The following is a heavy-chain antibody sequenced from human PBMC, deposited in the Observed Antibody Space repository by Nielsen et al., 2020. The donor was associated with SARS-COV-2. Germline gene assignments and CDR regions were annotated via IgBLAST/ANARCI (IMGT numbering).Heavy chain of an antibody. V-gene: IGHV3-33*03. Sequence: GESLKTPCAAPGFTFSSYGMHRVRQAPGKGLEWVAVIWYDGSNKYYADSVKGRFAVSRDNAENTVVLQIHSLRVEDTAVYYCAGGADFWSGTQKYYMDVWGKGTTVTVSS. J-gene: IGHJ6*03. CDR2: IWYDGSNK. CDR3: AGGADFWSGTQKYYMDV. CDR1: GFTFSSYG. D-gene: IGHD3-3*01.